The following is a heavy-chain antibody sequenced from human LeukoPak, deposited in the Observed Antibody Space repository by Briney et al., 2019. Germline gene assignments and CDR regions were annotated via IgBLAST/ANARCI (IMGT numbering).Heavy chain of an antibody. V-gene: IGHV3-23*01. CDR3: AKVGYYDSSGYSSPYYFDY. Sequence: LGGSLRLSCAASGFTFSSYAMSWVRQAPGKGLEWVSAISGSGGSTYYADSVKGRFTISRDNSKNTLYLQMNSLRAEDTAVYYCAKVGYYDSSGYSSPYYFDYWGQGTLVTVSS. D-gene: IGHD3-22*01. CDR1: GFTFSSYA. CDR2: ISGSGGST. J-gene: IGHJ4*02.